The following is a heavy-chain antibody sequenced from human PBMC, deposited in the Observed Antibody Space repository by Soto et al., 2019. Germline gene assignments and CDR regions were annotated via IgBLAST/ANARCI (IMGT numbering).Heavy chain of an antibody. J-gene: IGHJ3*02. CDR2: ISNRGDT. CDR1: GFIVSDTY. CDR3: AREPRYCRGGSCSIAGDAYDI. D-gene: IGHD2-15*01. Sequence: EVQLVASGGGLVQPGGSLRLSCTASGFIVSDTYVNWVRQAPGKGLEWVSAISNRGDTHYADSVRGRFSLSRDISDNTLHLQMNNLRVEDTAVYYCAREPRYCRGGSCSIAGDAYDIWGQGTMVTVSS. V-gene: IGHV3-66*01.